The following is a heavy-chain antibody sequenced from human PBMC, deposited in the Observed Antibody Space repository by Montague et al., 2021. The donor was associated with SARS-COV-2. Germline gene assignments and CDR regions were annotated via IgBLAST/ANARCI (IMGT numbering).Heavy chain of an antibody. CDR1: GFTFSSYD. D-gene: IGHD3-9*01. CDR3: AQGLRYIAWSPYGMDV. V-gene: IGHV3-13*01. Sequence: SLRLSCSASGFTFSSYDMHWVRQTTGKGLEWVSAIGSAGDTYYPGSVKGRFTISRENAKNSLYLQMNSLRAGETAVYYCAQGLRYIAWSPYGMDVWGQGTTVTVSS. J-gene: IGHJ6*02. CDR2: IGSAGDT.